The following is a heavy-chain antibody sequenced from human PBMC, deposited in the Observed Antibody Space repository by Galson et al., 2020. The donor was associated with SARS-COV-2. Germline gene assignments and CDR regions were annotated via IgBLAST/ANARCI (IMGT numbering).Heavy chain of an antibody. CDR1: GYTFTGYY. D-gene: IGHD4-17*01. Sequence: ASVKVSCKASGYTFTGYYMHWVRQAPGQGLEWMGWINPNSGGTNYAQKFQGRVTMTRDTSISTAYMELSRLRSDDTAVYYCARFTTVTVRAFDIWGQGTMVTVSS. V-gene: IGHV1-2*02. J-gene: IGHJ3*02. CDR2: INPNSGGT. CDR3: ARFTTVTVRAFDI.